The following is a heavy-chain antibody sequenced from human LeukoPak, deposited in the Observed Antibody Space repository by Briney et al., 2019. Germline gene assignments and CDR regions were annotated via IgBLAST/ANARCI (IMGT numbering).Heavy chain of an antibody. CDR2: ISSSGSTI. Sequence: GSLRLSCAASGFTFSSYEMNWVRQAPGRGLEWVSYISSSGSTIYYADSVKGRFTISRDNAKNSLYLQMNSLRAEDTAVYYCAELGITMIGGVWGKGTTVTISS. CDR1: GFTFSSYE. CDR3: AELGITMIGGV. J-gene: IGHJ6*04. V-gene: IGHV3-48*03. D-gene: IGHD3-10*02.